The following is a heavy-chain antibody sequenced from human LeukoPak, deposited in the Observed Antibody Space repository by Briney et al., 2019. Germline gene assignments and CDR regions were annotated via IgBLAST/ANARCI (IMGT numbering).Heavy chain of an antibody. V-gene: IGHV3-30*01. J-gene: IGHJ5*02. Sequence: GGSLRLSYAASGFNFSSYAMHWVRQAPGEGLEWVAVISYDGSNKYYADSVKGRFTISRDNSKNTLYLQMNSLRAEDTAVYYCASVELTTVTNFGLLNWFDPWGQGTLVTVSS. CDR3: ASVELTTVTNFGLLNWFDP. CDR2: ISYDGSNK. D-gene: IGHD4-11*01. CDR1: GFNFSSYA.